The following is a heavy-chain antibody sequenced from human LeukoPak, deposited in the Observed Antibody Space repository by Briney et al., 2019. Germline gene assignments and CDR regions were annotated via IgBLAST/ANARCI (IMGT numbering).Heavy chain of an antibody. V-gene: IGHV1-46*01. CDR3: ARGGVYGWDTWYWFDP. CDR1: GYTFTSYY. CDR2: INPSGGST. Sequence: ASVKVSCKASGYTFTSYYMHWVRQAPGQGLEWMGIINPSGGSTNYAQKFQGRVTITADKSTSTAYMELSSLRSEDTAVYYCARGGVYGWDTWYWFDPWGQGTLVTVSS. J-gene: IGHJ5*02. D-gene: IGHD3-10*01.